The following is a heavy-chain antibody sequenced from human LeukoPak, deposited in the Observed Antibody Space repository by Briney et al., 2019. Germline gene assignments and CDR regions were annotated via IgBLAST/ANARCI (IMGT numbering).Heavy chain of an antibody. CDR3: AKVALWFGELSFGSSDY. Sequence: GGSLRLSCAASGFTFSSYGMSWVCQAPGKGLEWVSAISGSGGSTYYADSVKGRFTISRDNSKNTLYLQMNSLRAEDTAVYYCAKVALWFGELSFGSSDYWGQGTLVTVSS. CDR2: ISGSGGST. D-gene: IGHD3-10*01. CDR1: GFTFSSYG. V-gene: IGHV3-23*01. J-gene: IGHJ4*02.